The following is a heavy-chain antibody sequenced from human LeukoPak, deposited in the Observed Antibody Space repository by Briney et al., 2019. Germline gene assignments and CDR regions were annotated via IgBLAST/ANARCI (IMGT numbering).Heavy chain of an antibody. V-gene: IGHV1-46*01. CDR2: INPSGGSR. D-gene: IGHD5-12*01. Sequence: GASVKVSCKASGYTFSNYYIHWVRQAPGQGLEWMGIINPSGGSRSYAQKFQGRLTVTRDTSTSTVYMELSRLRSEGTAVYYCARDRFQGGYTDYWGQGTLVTVSS. CDR1: GYTFSNYY. J-gene: IGHJ4*02. CDR3: ARDRFQGGYTDY.